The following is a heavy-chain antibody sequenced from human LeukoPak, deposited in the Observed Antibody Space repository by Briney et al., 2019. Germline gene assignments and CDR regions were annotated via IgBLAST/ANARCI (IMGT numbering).Heavy chain of an antibody. CDR2: ISGSGGRT. CDR3: AKVAFSQGYSSGPGDYFDY. J-gene: IGHJ4*02. D-gene: IGHD6-19*01. V-gene: IGHV3-23*01. Sequence: GGSLRLSCAGPGFDFSSYGMSWVRQAPGKGLEWVSGISGSGGRTYYADSVKGRFTISRENSKKTVHLQMNSLRAEDTAVYYCAKVAFSQGYSSGPGDYFDYWGQGTLVTVSS. CDR1: GFDFSSYG.